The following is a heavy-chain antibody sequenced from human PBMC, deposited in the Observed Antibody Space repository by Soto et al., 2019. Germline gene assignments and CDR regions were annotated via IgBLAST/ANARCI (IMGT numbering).Heavy chain of an antibody. V-gene: IGHV3-33*05. CDR1: GFTFRSYV. J-gene: IGHJ4*02. D-gene: IGHD3-16*01. CDR2: TSYDGSNT. CDR3: ARWGTTGCLDV. Sequence: QVQLVESGGGVVQPGTSLRLSCVGSGFTFRSYVIHWVRQAPGKGLEWVALTSYDGSNTFYGDSVKGRFTISRHNSRNTVEVQMDSLRFEDTAFYYCARWGTTGCLDVWGQGTLVSVSS.